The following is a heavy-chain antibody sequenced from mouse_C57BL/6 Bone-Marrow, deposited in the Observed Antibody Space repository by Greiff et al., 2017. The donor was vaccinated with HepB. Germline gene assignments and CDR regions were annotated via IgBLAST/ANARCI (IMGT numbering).Heavy chain of an antibody. CDR3: ARMGGAY. Sequence: EVQLQQSGPELVKPGASVKISCKASGYTFTDYCMNWVKQSHGKSLEWIGDINPNNGGTSYNQKFKGKATLTVDKSSSTAYMELRSLTSEDSAVYYCARMGGAYWGQGTLVTVSA. CDR1: GYTFTDYC. J-gene: IGHJ3*01. CDR2: INPNNGGT. V-gene: IGHV1-26*01. D-gene: IGHD4-1*01.